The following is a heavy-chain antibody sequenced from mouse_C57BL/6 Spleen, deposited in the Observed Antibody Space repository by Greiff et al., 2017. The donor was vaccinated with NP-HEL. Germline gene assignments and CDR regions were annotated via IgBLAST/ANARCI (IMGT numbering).Heavy chain of an antibody. CDR1: GYSITSGYY. Sequence: EVQLQESGPGLVKPSQSLSLTCSVTGYSITSGYYWNWIRQFPGNKLEWMGYISYDGSNNYNPSLKNRISITRDTSKNQFFLKLNSVTTEDTATYYCAREGVYYSNYGENYYAMDYWGQGTSVTVSS. CDR3: AREGVYYSNYGENYYAMDY. D-gene: IGHD2-5*01. V-gene: IGHV3-6*01. J-gene: IGHJ4*01. CDR2: ISYDGSN.